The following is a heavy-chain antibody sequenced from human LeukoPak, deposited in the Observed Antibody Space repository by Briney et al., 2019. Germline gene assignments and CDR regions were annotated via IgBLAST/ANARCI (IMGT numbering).Heavy chain of an antibody. J-gene: IGHJ4*02. CDR1: GFTVSSNY. CDR3: ARDSRGYSYGFDY. CDR2: IYSGGST. D-gene: IGHD5-18*01. V-gene: IGHV3-53*01. Sequence: GGSLRLSCAASGFTVSSNYMSWGRQAPGKGLEWGSVIYSGGSTYYADSVKGRFTISRDNSKNTLYLQMNSLRAEDTAVYYCARDSRGYSYGFDYWGQGTLVTVSS.